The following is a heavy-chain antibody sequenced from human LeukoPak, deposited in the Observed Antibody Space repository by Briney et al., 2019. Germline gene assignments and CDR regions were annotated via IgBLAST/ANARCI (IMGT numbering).Heavy chain of an antibody. CDR3: ARGNDYGGPHY. J-gene: IGHJ4*02. D-gene: IGHD4-23*01. CDR1: GFTFSSYW. Sequence: PGGSLRLSCAASGFTFSSYWMSWVRQTPGKGLEWVADIKQDGSEKYYVDSVKGRFTISRDNAKNSLYLQMNSLRAEDTAVYYCARGNDYGGPHYWGQGTLVTVSS. V-gene: IGHV3-7*01. CDR2: IKQDGSEK.